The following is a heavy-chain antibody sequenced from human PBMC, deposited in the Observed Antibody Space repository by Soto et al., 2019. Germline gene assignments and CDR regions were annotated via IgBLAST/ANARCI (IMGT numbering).Heavy chain of an antibody. Sequence: GGPVKVSLQGSWYTLTSYALHLVGQGPRQRLEWMGWINAGNGNTKYSQKFQGRVTITRDTSASTAYMELSSLRSEDTAVYYCASSATTADYYYGMDVWGQGTTVTVSS. J-gene: IGHJ6*02. D-gene: IGHD1-26*01. CDR2: INAGNGNT. CDR1: YTLTSYA. V-gene: IGHV1-3*01. CDR3: ASSATTADYYYGMDV.